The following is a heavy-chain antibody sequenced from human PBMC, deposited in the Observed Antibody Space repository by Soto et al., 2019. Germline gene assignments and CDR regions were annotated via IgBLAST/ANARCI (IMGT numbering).Heavy chain of an antibody. Sequence: SESLSLTCTVSGGSISGGTYYWSWICQPPGQGLEWIGYIYFSGSTYYNPSLKSRVIISVDTSKNQFSLRLSSVTAADTAVCYCATGTRDIYMVAWRQALTVTVSS. J-gene: IGHJ6*03. CDR1: GGSISGGTYY. CDR2: IYFSGST. V-gene: IGHV4-31*03. D-gene: IGHD2-8*01. CDR3: ATGTRDIYMVA.